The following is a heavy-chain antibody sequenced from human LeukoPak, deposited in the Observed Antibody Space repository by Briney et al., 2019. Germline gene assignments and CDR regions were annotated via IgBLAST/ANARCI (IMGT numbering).Heavy chain of an antibody. V-gene: IGHV3-48*03. J-gene: IGHJ4*02. CDR3: AREGPGCSSTSCYAEYPLDY. Sequence: PGGSLRLSCAASGFTLSSYEMSWVRQAPGKGLEWVSYISSSGSTKYYADSVKGRFTISRDNAKNSLYLQMNSLRAEDTAVYYCAREGPGCSSTSCYAEYPLDYWGQGTLVTVSS. CDR2: ISSSGSTK. CDR1: GFTLSSYE. D-gene: IGHD2-2*01.